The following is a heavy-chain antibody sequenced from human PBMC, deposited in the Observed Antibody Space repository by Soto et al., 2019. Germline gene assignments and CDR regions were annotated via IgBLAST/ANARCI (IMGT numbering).Heavy chain of an antibody. Sequence: GEDRNLYCTGSGCRYTRYWIGWVRQMPGKGLEWMGIIYPGDSDTRYSPSFQGQVTISADKSISTAYLQWSSLKASDTAMYYCARQGIAARAIDYWGQGTQGPVSS. V-gene: IGHV5-51*01. CDR1: GCRYTRYW. D-gene: IGHD6-6*01. J-gene: IGHJ4*02. CDR2: IYPGDSDT. CDR3: ARQGIAARAIDY.